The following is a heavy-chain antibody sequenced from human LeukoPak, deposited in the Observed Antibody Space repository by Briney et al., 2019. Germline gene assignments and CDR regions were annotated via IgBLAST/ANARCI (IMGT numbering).Heavy chain of an antibody. CDR2: INPHSGGT. Sequence: ASVKVSCKASGYTFTGYYIQWVRQAPGQGLEWMGWINPHSGGTNYAQKFQGRVTMTRDTSISTAYMELSRLRSDDTAVYYCVRDRTKYCSSTSCPLDYWGQGTLVTVSS. D-gene: IGHD2-2*01. CDR3: VRDRTKYCSSTSCPLDY. CDR1: GYTFTGYY. V-gene: IGHV1-2*02. J-gene: IGHJ4*02.